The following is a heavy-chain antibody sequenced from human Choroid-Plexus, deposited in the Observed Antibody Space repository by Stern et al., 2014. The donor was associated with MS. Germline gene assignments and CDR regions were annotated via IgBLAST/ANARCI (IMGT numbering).Heavy chain of an antibody. J-gene: IGHJ6*02. D-gene: IGHD3-3*01. Sequence: VHLVDSGAEVKKPGASVKVSCKTSGYIFTGYYIHWVRQAPGQGLEWMAWINPNTGGTTYAQKFQGRVTMSRDTSISTAYVELSSLTSDDTAVYYCARDQRGITIFGVVTDYYYLGMDVWGQGTTVTVSS. CDR1: GYIFTGYY. CDR2: INPNTGGT. CDR3: ARDQRGITIFGVVTDYYYLGMDV. V-gene: IGHV1-2*02.